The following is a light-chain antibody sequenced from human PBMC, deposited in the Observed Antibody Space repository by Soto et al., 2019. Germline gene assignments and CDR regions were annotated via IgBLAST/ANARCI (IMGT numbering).Light chain of an antibody. Sequence: DIQMTQSPSTLSASVGGRVTITCRASQSISNWLAWYQQKPGKAPNLLIYKASSLESGVPSRFSGSGSGTEFTLTISSLQPDDFATYYCQQYNSYSTFGQGTKVDI. CDR3: QQYNSYST. J-gene: IGKJ1*01. V-gene: IGKV1-5*03. CDR2: KAS. CDR1: QSISNW.